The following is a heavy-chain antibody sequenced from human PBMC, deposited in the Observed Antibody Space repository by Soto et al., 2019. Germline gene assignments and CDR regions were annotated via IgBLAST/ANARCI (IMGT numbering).Heavy chain of an antibody. V-gene: IGHV4-30-4*02. CDR3: ARTTTLENYFDY. J-gene: IGHJ4*02. Sequence: SETLSLTCTVSGASTNNGDYYWIWIRQTPGKGLEWVGYIYVTGTTYYNPSLKTRLAISIDRSKSQFSLRLTSVTAADTAVYYCARTTTLENYFDYWGQGTLVTVSS. CDR2: IYVTGTT. CDR1: GASTNNGDYY. D-gene: IGHD2-15*01.